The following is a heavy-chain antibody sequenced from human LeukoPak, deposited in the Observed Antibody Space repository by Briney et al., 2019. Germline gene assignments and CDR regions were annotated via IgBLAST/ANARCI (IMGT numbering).Heavy chain of an antibody. CDR2: INPNSGGT. J-gene: IGHJ4*02. D-gene: IGHD2-2*01. CDR3: AAQGTIRSSTSWEVDY. V-gene: IGHV1-2*02. CDR1: GYTFTGYY. Sequence: ASVKVSCKASGYTFTGYYMHWVRQAPGQGLEWMGWINPNSGGTNYAQKFQGRVTMTRDTSISTAYMEVSRLRSDDTAVYYCAAQGTIRSSTSWEVDYWGQGTLVTVSS.